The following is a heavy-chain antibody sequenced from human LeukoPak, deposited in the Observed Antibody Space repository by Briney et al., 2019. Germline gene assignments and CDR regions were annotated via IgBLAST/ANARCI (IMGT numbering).Heavy chain of an antibody. J-gene: IGHJ4*02. D-gene: IGHD4-23*01. CDR2: ISAYNGNT. CDR3: ARTTVVTPSFGY. CDR1: GYTFTSYG. Sequence: ASVKVSCKASGYTFTSYGISWVRQAPGQGLEWMGWISAYNGNTNYAQKLQGRVTMTTDTSTSTAYKELRSLRSDDTAVYYCARTTVVTPSFGYWGQGTLVTVSS. V-gene: IGHV1-18*01.